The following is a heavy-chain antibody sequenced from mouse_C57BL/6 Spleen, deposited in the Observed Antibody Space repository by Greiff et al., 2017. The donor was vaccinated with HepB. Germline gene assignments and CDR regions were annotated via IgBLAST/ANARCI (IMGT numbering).Heavy chain of an antibody. CDR1: GYTFTDHT. J-gene: IGHJ3*01. CDR2: IYPRDGST. V-gene: IGHV1-78*01. CDR3: ARRGYYDDYDGAWFAY. Sequence: QVQLQQSDAELVKPGASVKISCKVSGYTFTDHTIHWMKQRPEQGLEWIGYIYPRDGSTKYNEKFKGKATLTADKSSSTAYMQLNSQTSEDSAVYFCARRGYYDDYDGAWFAYWGQGTLVTVAA. D-gene: IGHD2-4*01.